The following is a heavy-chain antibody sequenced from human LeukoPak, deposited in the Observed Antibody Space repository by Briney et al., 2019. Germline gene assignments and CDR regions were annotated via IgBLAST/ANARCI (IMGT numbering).Heavy chain of an antibody. Sequence: PGGSLRLSCAASGFTVSSNYMNWVRQAPGKGLEWVSSIISSSSYIYYADSVKGRFTISRDNAKNSLYLQMNSLRAEDTAVYYCAREAYYYDSSGYYPHYFDYWGQGTLVTVSS. J-gene: IGHJ4*02. V-gene: IGHV3-21*01. CDR3: AREAYYYDSSGYYPHYFDY. CDR2: IISSSSYI. D-gene: IGHD3-22*01. CDR1: GFTVSSNY.